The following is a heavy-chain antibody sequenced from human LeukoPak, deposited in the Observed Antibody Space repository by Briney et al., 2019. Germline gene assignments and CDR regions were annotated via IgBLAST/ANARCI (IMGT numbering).Heavy chain of an antibody. CDR3: ARGEEDPRFLEWNWFDP. V-gene: IGHV4-4*07. CDR1: GGSISSYY. J-gene: IGHJ5*02. D-gene: IGHD3-3*01. Sequence: SESLSLTCTVSGGSISSYYWSWIRQPAGKGLEWIGRIYTSGSTNYNPSLKSRVTMSVDTSKNQFSLKLSSVTAADTAVYYCARGEEDPRFLEWNWFDPWGQGTLVTVSS. CDR2: IYTSGST.